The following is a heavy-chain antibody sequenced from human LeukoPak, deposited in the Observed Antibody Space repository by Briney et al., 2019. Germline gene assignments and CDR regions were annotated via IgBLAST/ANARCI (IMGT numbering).Heavy chain of an antibody. J-gene: IGHJ6*02. CDR1: GYTFTGYY. V-gene: IGHV1-2*06. CDR3: ATGVRKFCSSTSCYPYYYYGMGV. Sequence: ASVKVSCKASGYTFTGYYMHWVRQAPGQGLEWMGRINPNSGGTNYAQKFQGRVTMTRDTSISTAYMELSRLRSDDTAVYYCATGVRKFCSSTSCYPYYYYGMGVWGQGTTVTVSS. CDR2: INPNSGGT. D-gene: IGHD2-2*01.